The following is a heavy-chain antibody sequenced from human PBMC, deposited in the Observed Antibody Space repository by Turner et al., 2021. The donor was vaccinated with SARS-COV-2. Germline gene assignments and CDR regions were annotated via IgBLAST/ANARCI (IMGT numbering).Heavy chain of an antibody. CDR3: AKDGYDGIYCSGGSCYSGWFDS. D-gene: IGHD2-15*01. V-gene: IGHV3-23*01. J-gene: IGHJ5*01. Sequence: VQLLESGGGLVQPRGSLRLSCAASGLTFSSYAMSWVRQAPGKGLEWVSGISGSGGSTYYADSVKGRFTISRDNSKNTLYLQMNSLRAEDTAVYYCAKDGYDGIYCSGGSCYSGWFDSWGQGTLVTVSS. CDR2: ISGSGGST. CDR1: GLTFSSYA.